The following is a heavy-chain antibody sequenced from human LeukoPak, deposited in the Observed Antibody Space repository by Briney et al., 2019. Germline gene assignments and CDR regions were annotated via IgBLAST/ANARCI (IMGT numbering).Heavy chain of an antibody. D-gene: IGHD2-21*01. V-gene: IGHV4-39*07. J-gene: IGHJ5*02. CDR2: AYYGGST. Sequence: SETLSLTYTVSSGSIRTSSYHWAWIRQPRGKGLEWIASAYYGGSTYYNPSLKSRVTISVDTSKNQFSLKLSSVTAADTAIYYCARESVHTYVVDNFFDPWGQGTVVTVSS. CDR3: ARESVHTYVVDNFFDP. CDR1: SGSIRTSSYH.